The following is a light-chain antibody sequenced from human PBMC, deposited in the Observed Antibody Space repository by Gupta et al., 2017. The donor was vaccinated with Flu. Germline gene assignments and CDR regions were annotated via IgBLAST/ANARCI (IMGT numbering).Light chain of an antibody. CDR2: SNN. V-gene: IGLV1-44*01. J-gene: IGLJ1*01. CDR1: SSNLGSNT. CDR3: AAWDDSLNGYV. Sequence: QSVLTQPPSASGTPGQRVTISCYGSSSNLGSNTVNWYQQPPGTAPKLLIYSNNQRPTGVPGRFSGSKSGTSASLAISGLQSEDEADYYCAAWDDSLNGYVFGTGTKVTVL.